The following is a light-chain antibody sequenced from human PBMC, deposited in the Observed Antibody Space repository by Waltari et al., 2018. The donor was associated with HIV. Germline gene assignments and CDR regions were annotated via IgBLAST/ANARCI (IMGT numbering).Light chain of an antibody. CDR2: DVA. J-gene: IGLJ3*02. Sequence: QSALTQPASVSGSLRQSITISCTGTTSDVGGYNRVSWYQHHPDKAPKIIIYDVANRPSGVSNRFAGSKSGNTASLTISGLRAEDGAYYYCSSYRSSYTLDIVFGRGTKLTVL. V-gene: IGLV2-14*01. CDR3: SSYRSSYTLDIV. CDR1: TSDVGGYNR.